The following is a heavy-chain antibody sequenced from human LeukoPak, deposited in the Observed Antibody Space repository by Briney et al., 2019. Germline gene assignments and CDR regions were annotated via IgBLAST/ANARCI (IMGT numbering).Heavy chain of an antibody. Sequence: GGSLRLSCAASGFTFSSYGMNWVRQAPGKGLEWVSAISGSGGNTNYADSVKGRFTISRVNSKNTLYLQMNSLRAEDTAVYYCAKPGYCSGGSCYYYYYDMDVWGQGTTVTVSS. CDR3: AKPGYCSGGSCYYYYYDMDV. D-gene: IGHD2-15*01. CDR2: ISGSGGNT. V-gene: IGHV3-23*01. J-gene: IGHJ6*02. CDR1: GFTFSSYG.